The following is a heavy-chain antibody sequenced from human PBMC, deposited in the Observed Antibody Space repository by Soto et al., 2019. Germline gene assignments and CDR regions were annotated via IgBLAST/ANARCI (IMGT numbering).Heavy chain of an antibody. J-gene: IGHJ4*02. D-gene: IGHD3-22*01. V-gene: IGHV3-23*01. CDR2: ITGNGGT. CDR1: GFTFSIYA. Sequence: PGGSLRLSCAASGFTFSIYAMSCVRQAPGKGLEWVSTITGNGGTSYADFVRGRFTISRDNSKNTLYLQMNSLRPEDTAVYYCAKDAPGSGWLSDYWGQGPLVPVSS. CDR3: AKDAPGSGWLSDY.